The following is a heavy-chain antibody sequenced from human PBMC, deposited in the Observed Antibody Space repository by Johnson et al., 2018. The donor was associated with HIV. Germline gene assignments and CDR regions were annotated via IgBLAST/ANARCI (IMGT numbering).Heavy chain of an antibody. CDR2: INWNGGTK. CDR1: GINFDNYG. J-gene: IGHJ3*02. Sequence: MQLVESGGGVVQPGGSLRLSCAASGINFDNYGMRWVRQAPGKGLEWVSGINWNGGTKGYADSVKGRFTISRDNAKKSLYLQMNSLRAEDTALYYCVRGGRYCSNGVCFDAFDIWGQGTMVTVSS. CDR3: VRGGRYCSNGVCFDAFDI. D-gene: IGHD2-8*01. V-gene: IGHV3-20*04.